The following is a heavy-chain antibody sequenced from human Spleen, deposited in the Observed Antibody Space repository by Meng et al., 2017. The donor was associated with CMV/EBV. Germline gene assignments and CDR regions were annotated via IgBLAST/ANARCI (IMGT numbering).Heavy chain of an antibody. Sequence: GESLKISCKGSGYNFANYWIAWVRQMPGKGLEWMGIIYPGDSNTRYSPSFQGQDTISADKFNNTAFLQWSSLKASDTAIYYCAVHFSSSGWNGHFDYWGQGTLVTVSS. D-gene: IGHD6-19*01. CDR2: IYPGDSNT. CDR3: AVHFSSSGWNGHFDY. CDR1: GYNFANYW. V-gene: IGHV5-51*01. J-gene: IGHJ4*02.